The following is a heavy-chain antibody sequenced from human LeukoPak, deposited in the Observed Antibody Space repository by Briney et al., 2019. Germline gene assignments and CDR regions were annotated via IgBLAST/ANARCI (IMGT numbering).Heavy chain of an antibody. CDR2: IYDADNT. D-gene: IGHD2-8*01. CDR3: ARDNVGSLDY. V-gene: IGHV3-66*01. J-gene: IGHJ4*02. CDR1: GFSVVNFY. Sequence: GGSLRLSFAASGFSVVNFYRSWVRQAPGKGLEWLSMIYDADNTYYVDSVKGRFTVSRDNSKNTMYLQMNSLRAEDTAVYYCARDNVGSLDYWGQGTLVTVSS.